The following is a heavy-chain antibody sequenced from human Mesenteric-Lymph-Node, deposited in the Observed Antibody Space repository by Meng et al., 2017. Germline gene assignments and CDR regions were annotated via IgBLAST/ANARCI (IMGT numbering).Heavy chain of an antibody. CDR3: ARERSRNDVGYFDY. CDR2: VYYSGST. D-gene: IGHD1-1*01. V-gene: IGHV4-61*01. Sequence: QVQLRESGPGLVRPSETLALTFTVSGDSVRSHCCYWSWIRQPPGKGLEWIVYVYYSGSTNYNPSLKSRVTISVDTSKNQFSLKLNSVTAADTAVYYCARERSRNDVGYFDYWGRGNLVTVSS. CDR1: GDSVRSHCCY. J-gene: IGHJ4*02.